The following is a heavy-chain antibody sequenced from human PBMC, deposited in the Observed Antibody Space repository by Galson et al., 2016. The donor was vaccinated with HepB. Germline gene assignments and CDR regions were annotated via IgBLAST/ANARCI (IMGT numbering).Heavy chain of an antibody. D-gene: IGHD6-13*01. Sequence: LRLSCAASKFTFRNYAMYWVRQAPGKGLEWVAIISYDGNNKYYGDSVKGRFTISRDNSKSTLYLQMNSLRADDTSLYYCARDVNEYGSSWCGFDIWGQGTMVSVSS. CDR2: ISYDGNNK. CDR1: KFTFRNYA. V-gene: IGHV3-30-3*01. J-gene: IGHJ3*02. CDR3: ARDVNEYGSSWCGFDI.